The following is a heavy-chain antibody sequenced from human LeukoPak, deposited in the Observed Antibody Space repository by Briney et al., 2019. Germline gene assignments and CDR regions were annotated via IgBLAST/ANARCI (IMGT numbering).Heavy chain of an antibody. J-gene: IGHJ4*02. Sequence: GGSLRLSCAASGFTFSNAWMSWVRQAPGKGLEWVGRIKRKTDGGTTNSAAPVKGRFTISRDDLKNTLYLQMNSPKTEDTAMYYCTTRIYYDSSGYSDFDYWGQGTLVTVSS. V-gene: IGHV3-15*01. CDR3: TTRIYYDSSGYSDFDY. D-gene: IGHD3-22*01. CDR2: IKRKTDGGTT. CDR1: GFTFSNAW.